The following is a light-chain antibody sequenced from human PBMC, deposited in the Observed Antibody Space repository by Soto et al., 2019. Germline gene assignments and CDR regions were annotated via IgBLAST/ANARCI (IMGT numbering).Light chain of an antibody. CDR3: QQYGRSPFT. J-gene: IGKJ3*01. CDR2: GAS. Sequence: IVGTPSPATLSVSHEERATLSCRASQSVSSNLAWYQQKPGQAPRVVIYGASTRATGIPERFSGSGSGTDFTLTISRLEPEDFAVYYCQQYGRSPFTFGAGTKVDIK. CDR1: QSVSSN. V-gene: IGKV3-20*01.